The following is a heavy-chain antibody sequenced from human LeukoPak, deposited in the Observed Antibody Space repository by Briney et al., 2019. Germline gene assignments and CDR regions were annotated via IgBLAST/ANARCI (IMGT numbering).Heavy chain of an antibody. CDR3: AKGYSSSHRDDALDI. Sequence: GGSLRLSCAASGFTFDDYAMHWVRQAPGKGLEWVSGISWNSGSIGYADSVKGRFTISRDNAKNSLYLQMNSLRAEDMALYYCAKGYSSSHRDDALDIWGQGTMVTVSS. CDR2: ISWNSGSI. J-gene: IGHJ3*02. CDR1: GFTFDDYA. V-gene: IGHV3-9*03. D-gene: IGHD6-13*01.